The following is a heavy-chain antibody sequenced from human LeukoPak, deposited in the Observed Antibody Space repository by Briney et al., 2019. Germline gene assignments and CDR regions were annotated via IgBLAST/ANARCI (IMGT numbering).Heavy chain of an antibody. Sequence: PGGSLRLSCAASGFSLSSYWMTWIRQAPGKGLEWVSSISLSGNSIYYADSVKGRFTISRDNADNSLYLQMNSLRPEDTAVYYCARERPYYGSRTYSASFDYWGQGTLVTVSS. CDR2: ISLSGNSI. D-gene: IGHD3-10*01. J-gene: IGHJ4*02. CDR3: ARERPYYGSRTYSASFDY. V-gene: IGHV3-11*01. CDR1: GFSLSSYW.